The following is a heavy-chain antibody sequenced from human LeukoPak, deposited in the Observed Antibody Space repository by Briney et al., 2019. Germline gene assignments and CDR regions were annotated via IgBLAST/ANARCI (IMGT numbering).Heavy chain of an antibody. D-gene: IGHD6-19*01. CDR3: AKSRSGWILEHFQH. CDR2: IIGSGGTT. V-gene: IGHV3-23*01. J-gene: IGHJ1*01. Sequence: GGSLRLSCAASGFNFANHAMSWVRQTPGKGLEWVSAIIGSGGTTYYAGSVKGRFTISRDNSKNTLYLQMNSLRAEDTAVYYCAKSRSGWILEHFQHWGQGTLVTVSS. CDR1: GFNFANHA.